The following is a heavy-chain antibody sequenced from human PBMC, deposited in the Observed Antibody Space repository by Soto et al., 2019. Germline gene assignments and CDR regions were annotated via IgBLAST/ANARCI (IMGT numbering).Heavy chain of an antibody. CDR2: ISYDGNNK. CDR1: GFTFNNYA. Sequence: GGSLRLSCAASGFTFNNYAMYWVRQAPGKGLEWVAVISYDGNNKYDADSVRGRFTISRDNSKKTLYLQMNSLRAEDTAVYYCARSAYSSGWYGTVDVWGQGXTVTVYS. CDR3: ARSAYSSGWYGTVDV. D-gene: IGHD6-19*01. J-gene: IGHJ6*02. V-gene: IGHV3-30-3*01.